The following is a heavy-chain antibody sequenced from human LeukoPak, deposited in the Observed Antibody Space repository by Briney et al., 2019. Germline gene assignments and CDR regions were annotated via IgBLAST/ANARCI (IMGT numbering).Heavy chain of an antibody. J-gene: IGHJ6*03. D-gene: IGHD2-21*01. CDR1: GGSFSGYY. Sequence: PSETLSLTCAVYGGSFSGYYWSSIRQPPGKGLEWIGEINHSGSTNYNPSLKSRVTISVDTSKNQFSLKLSSVTAADTAVYYCARGASGVVGYYYYMDVWGKGTTVTVSS. CDR3: ARGASGVVGYYYYMDV. V-gene: IGHV4-34*01. CDR2: INHSGST.